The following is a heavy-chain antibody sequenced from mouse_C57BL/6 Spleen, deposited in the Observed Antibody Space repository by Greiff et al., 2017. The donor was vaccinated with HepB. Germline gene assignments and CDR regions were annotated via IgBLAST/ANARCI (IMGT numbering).Heavy chain of an antibody. CDR3: ARKGYDYDVRYAMDY. CDR1: GFSLTSYG. J-gene: IGHJ4*01. D-gene: IGHD2-4*01. Sequence: VMLVESGPGLVQPSQSLSITCTVSGFSLTSYGVHWVRQSPGKGLEWLGVIWSGGSTDYNAAFISRLSISKDNSKSQVFFKMNSLQADDTAIYYCARKGYDYDVRYAMDYWGQGTSVTVSS. V-gene: IGHV2-2*01. CDR2: IWSGGST.